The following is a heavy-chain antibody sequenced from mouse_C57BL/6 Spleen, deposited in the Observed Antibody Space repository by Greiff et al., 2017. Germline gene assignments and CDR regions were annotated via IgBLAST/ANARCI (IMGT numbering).Heavy chain of an antibody. J-gene: IGHJ2*01. V-gene: IGHV1-53*01. CDR1: GYTFTSYW. CDR2: INPSNGGT. CDR3: AKDGSLYYFDY. D-gene: IGHD1-1*01. Sequence: QVQLQQSGTELVKPGASVKLSCKASGYTFTSYWMHWVKQRPGQGLEWIGNINPSNGGTNYNEKFKSKATLTVDKSSSTAYMQLSSLTSEDSAVDYCAKDGSLYYFDYWGQGTTLTVCS.